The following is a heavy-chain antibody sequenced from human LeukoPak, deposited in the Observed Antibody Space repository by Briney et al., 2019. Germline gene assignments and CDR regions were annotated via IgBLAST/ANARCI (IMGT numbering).Heavy chain of an antibody. CDR3: AREGYDILTGPHTDYYYYYMDV. CDR2: IYCSGST. Sequence: PSETLSLTCTVSGGSISSYYWSWIRQPPGKGLEWIGYIYCSGSTNYNPSLKSRVTISVDTSKNQFSLKLSSVTAADTAVYYCAREGYDILTGPHTDYYYYYMDVWGKGTTVTISS. CDR1: GGSISSYY. D-gene: IGHD3-9*01. V-gene: IGHV4-59*01. J-gene: IGHJ6*03.